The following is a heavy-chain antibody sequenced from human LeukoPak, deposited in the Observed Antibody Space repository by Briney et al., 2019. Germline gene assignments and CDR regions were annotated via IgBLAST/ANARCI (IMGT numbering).Heavy chain of an antibody. D-gene: IGHD3-10*01. V-gene: IGHV3-9*01. CDR3: AKGPHYYTSATYWDYFEN. CDR2: ISWNSDTT. J-gene: IGHJ4*02. CDR1: GFTFDDFA. Sequence: GGSLRLSCAASGFTFDDFAMHWVRQSPGKGLEWVSGISWNSDTTAYADSVKGRFTISRDNANKSLYLLMNSLRSEDTAFYYCAKGPHYYTSATYWDYFENWGQGSLVTVSS.